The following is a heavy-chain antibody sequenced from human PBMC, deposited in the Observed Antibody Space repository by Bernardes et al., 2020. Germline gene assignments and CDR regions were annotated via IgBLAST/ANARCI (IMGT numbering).Heavy chain of an antibody. Sequence: GGSLRLSCAASGFTFSSYWMSWVRQAPGKGLEWVANIKGDGSQGSSVDSVRGRFAISRDNAKNLLYLQMDSLRAEDTAVYYCARIDDVTGRGYWCQGTLVTVSS. J-gene: IGHJ4*02. V-gene: IGHV3-7*01. CDR3: ARIDDVTGRGY. D-gene: IGHD3-9*01. CDR1: GFTFSSYW. CDR2: IKGDGSQG.